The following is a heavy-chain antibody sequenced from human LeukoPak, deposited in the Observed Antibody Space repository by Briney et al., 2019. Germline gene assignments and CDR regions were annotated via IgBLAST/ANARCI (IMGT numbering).Heavy chain of an antibody. J-gene: IGHJ3*02. CDR3: ARGTLREMATKKDAFDI. D-gene: IGHD5-24*01. Sequence: GASVKVSCKASGYTFTSYYMHWVRQAPGQGLEWMGIINPSGGSTSYAQKFQGRVTMTRDTSTSTVYMELSSLRSEDTAVYYCARGTLREMATKKDAFDIWGQGTMVTVSS. V-gene: IGHV1-46*01. CDR2: INPSGGST. CDR1: GYTFTSYY.